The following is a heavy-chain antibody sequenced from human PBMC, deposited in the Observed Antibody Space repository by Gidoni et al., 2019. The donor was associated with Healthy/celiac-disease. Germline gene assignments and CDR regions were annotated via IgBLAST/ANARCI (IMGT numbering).Heavy chain of an antibody. CDR3: AKDLRITGTTKGLIDY. J-gene: IGHJ4*02. V-gene: IGHV3-30*18. D-gene: IGHD1-20*01. CDR2: ISYDGSNK. Sequence: QVQLVESGGGVVQPGRSLRLPCAASGFTFSSYGMHWVRQAPGKGLEWVAVISYDGSNKYYADSVKGRFTISRDNSKNTLYLQMNSLRAEDTAVYYCAKDLRITGTTKGLIDYWGQGTLVTVSS. CDR1: GFTFSSYG.